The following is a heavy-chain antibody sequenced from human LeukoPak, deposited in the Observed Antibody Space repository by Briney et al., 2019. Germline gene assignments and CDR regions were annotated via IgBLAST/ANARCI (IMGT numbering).Heavy chain of an antibody. CDR1: GYTFTGYY. CDR3: ARDWAKRMIANY. J-gene: IGHJ4*02. D-gene: IGHD3-22*01. CDR2: INPNSGGT. V-gene: IGHV1-2*02. Sequence: ASVKVSCKASGYTFTGYYMHWVRQAPGQGLEWMGWINPNSGGTNYAQKFQGRVTMTRDTSNSTAYMELSRLRSDDTAVYYCARDWAKRMIANYWGQGTLVTVSS.